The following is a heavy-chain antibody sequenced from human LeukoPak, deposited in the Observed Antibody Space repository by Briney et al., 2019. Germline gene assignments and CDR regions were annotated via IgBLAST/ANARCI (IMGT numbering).Heavy chain of an antibody. D-gene: IGHD6-19*01. V-gene: IGHV3-7*03. CDR1: GSTFSSYW. Sequence: GGSLRLSCAASGSTFSSYWMSWVRQPPGKGLEWVANIKEGGSVKYYVDSVKGRFTISRDNTKNALYLQMNSLRADDTAVYFCARDSTWLLDYWGQGTLITVSS. J-gene: IGHJ4*02. CDR3: ARDSTWLLDY. CDR2: IKEGGSVK.